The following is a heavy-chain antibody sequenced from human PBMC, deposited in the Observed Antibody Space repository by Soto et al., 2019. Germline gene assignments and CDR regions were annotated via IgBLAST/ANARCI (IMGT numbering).Heavy chain of an antibody. V-gene: IGHV3-23*01. CDR2: ISGSGVSK. D-gene: IGHD1-26*01. CDR3: AKDRSPGATTWNVY. CDR1: GFIFSSSA. J-gene: IGHJ4*02. Sequence: GGSLRLSCVVSGFIFSSSAMNWVRQAPGKGLECVSTISGSGVSKYYADSVKGRFTISRDNSNNTVSLQMNSLRAEDAAVYYCAKDRSPGATTWNVYWGQGTLVTVS.